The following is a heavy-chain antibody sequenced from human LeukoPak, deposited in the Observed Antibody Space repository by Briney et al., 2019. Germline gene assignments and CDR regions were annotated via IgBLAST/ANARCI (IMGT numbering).Heavy chain of an antibody. D-gene: IGHD2-15*01. CDR2: ISGSGGST. Sequence: GGSLRLSCAASGFTFSSYAMSWVRQAPGKGLEWVSAISGSGGSTYYADSAKGRFTISRDNSKNTLYLQMNSLRAEDTAVYYCAKDVGTLLLYYGMDVWGQGTTVTVSS. V-gene: IGHV3-23*01. J-gene: IGHJ6*02. CDR1: GFTFSSYA. CDR3: AKDVGTLLLYYGMDV.